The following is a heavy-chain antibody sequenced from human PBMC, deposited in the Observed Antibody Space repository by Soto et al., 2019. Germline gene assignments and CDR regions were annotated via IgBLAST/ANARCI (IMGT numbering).Heavy chain of an antibody. J-gene: IGHJ6*02. V-gene: IGHV4-59*01. CDR1: ASSLSNYY. CDR3: ARRLMSGDVIPHGMDV. D-gene: IGHD1-26*01. CDR2: VSSSGST. Sequence: SETLSLTCTVSASSLSNYYWRWLRQPPGKGLEWIGDVSSSGSTNYNPSLKRRLLVTLDTSKTQLPLKTNYATASDAAVEYRARRLMSGDVIPHGMDVWGQGTTVTVSS.